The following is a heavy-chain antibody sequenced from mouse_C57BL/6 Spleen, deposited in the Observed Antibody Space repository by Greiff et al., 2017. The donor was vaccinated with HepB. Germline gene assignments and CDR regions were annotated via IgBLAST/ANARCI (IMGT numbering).Heavy chain of an antibody. V-gene: IGHV1-64*01. CDR2: IHPNSGST. CDR1: GYTFTSYW. Sequence: QVQLQQSGAELVKPGASVKLSCKASGYTFTSYWMHWVKQRPGQGLEWIGMIHPNSGSTNYNEKFKSKATLTVDKSSSTAYMQLSSLTSEDSAVYYCARDYDGGYAMDYWGQGTSVTVSS. D-gene: IGHD2-4*01. CDR3: ARDYDGGYAMDY. J-gene: IGHJ4*01.